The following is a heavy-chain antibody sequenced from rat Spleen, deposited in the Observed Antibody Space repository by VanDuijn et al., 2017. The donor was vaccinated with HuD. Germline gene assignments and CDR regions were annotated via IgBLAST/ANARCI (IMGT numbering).Heavy chain of an antibody. Sequence: EVQLVESDGGLVQPGRSLKLSCAASGFTFSDYGMAWVRQAPAKGLEWVAAISYDGISTYYRDSVRGRFTISSDNAKTTLYLQMDSLRSEDTATYYCVRQDTSGYSNWFAYWGQGTLVTVSS. CDR3: VRQDTSGYSNWFAY. CDR1: GFTFSDYG. D-gene: IGHD4-3*01. J-gene: IGHJ3*01. CDR2: ISYDGIST. V-gene: IGHV5-29*01.